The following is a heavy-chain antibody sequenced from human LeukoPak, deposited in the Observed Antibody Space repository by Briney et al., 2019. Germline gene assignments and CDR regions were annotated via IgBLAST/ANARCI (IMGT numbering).Heavy chain of an antibody. D-gene: IGHD2/OR15-2a*01. CDR3: AGHHPRNTVDF. J-gene: IGHJ4*02. Sequence: SETLSLTCTVSGGSISSYYWSWIRQPPGKGLEWIAYISDIGSINYNPSLMSRVTISLDTSKNQFPLKLSSVTAADTAVYYCAGHHPRNTVDFWGQGTLVTVSS. CDR2: ISDIGSI. CDR1: GGSISSYY. V-gene: IGHV4-59*08.